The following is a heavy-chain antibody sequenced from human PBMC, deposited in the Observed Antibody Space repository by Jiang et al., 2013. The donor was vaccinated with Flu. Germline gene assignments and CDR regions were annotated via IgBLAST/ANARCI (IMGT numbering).Heavy chain of an antibody. CDR3: ARDGTGYSSGWYY. Sequence: VQLVESGGGLVQPGGSLKLSCAASGFTFSGSAMHWVRQASGKGLEWVGRIRSKANSYATAYAASVKGRFTISRDDSKNTAYLQMNSLRAEDTAVYYCARDGTGYSSGWYYWGQGTLV. J-gene: IGHJ4*02. CDR1: GFTFSGSA. CDR2: IRSKANSYAT. V-gene: IGHV3-73*01. D-gene: IGHD6-19*01.